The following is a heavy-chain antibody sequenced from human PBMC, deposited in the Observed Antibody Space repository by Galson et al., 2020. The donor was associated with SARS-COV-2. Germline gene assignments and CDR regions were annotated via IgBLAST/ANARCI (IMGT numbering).Heavy chain of an antibody. J-gene: IGHJ4*02. CDR1: GLTFSSYW. CDR3: ARGPYYSGSGTYRYFDY. V-gene: IGHV3-7*03. Sequence: GESLKISCAASGLTFSSYWMSWVRQAPGKGLGWVANINEDGSEKSYVDSLKGRFTISRDNAKNSVYLQINSLRAEDTAVYYCARGPYYSGSGTYRYFDYWGQGTLVTVSS. CDR2: INEDGSEK. D-gene: IGHD3-10*01.